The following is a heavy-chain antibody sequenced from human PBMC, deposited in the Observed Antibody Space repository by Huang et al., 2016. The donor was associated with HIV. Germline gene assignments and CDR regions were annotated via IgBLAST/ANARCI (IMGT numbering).Heavy chain of an antibody. D-gene: IGHD6-19*01. J-gene: IGHJ4*02. Sequence: QVHLVQSGAEVREPGSSVEVSCTSSAGALTSHSITWVRQATGHGLERVGTFVPLFGTPNYPQKFLGRLSFRADEATGEGYMKLALLKSEDTAIYFCARVRRHSGNSGLIDFWGQGTLVTVTS. CDR2: FVPLFGTP. CDR1: AGALTSHS. V-gene: IGHV1-69*13. CDR3: ARVRRHSGNSGLIDF.